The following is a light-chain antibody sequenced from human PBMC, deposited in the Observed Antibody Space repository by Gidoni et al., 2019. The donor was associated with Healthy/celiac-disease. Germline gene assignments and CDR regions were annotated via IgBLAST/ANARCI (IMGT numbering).Light chain of an antibody. Sequence: IRITQSPSSLSAYPGDRVTITCRARQGLSSYLAWYQQKPGKAPKLLIYAASTLQSGVPSRFSGSGSGTDFTLTISCLQSEDFATYYCQQYYSYPQAFGGXTKVEIK. CDR2: AAS. CDR1: QGLSSY. V-gene: IGKV1-8*01. CDR3: QQYYSYPQA. J-gene: IGKJ4*01.